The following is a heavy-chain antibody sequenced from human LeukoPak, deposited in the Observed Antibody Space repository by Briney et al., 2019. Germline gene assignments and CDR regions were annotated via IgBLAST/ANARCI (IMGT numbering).Heavy chain of an antibody. J-gene: IGHJ6*02. CDR2: ISYDGSNK. CDR1: GSTFSSYG. Sequence: GGSLRLSCAASGSTFSSYGMHWVRQAPGKGLEWVAVISYDGSNKYYADSVKGRFTISRDNSKNTLYLQMNSLRAEDTAVYYCAKDRHCSGGSCYPGPCYYGMDVWGQGTTVTVSS. V-gene: IGHV3-30*18. CDR3: AKDRHCSGGSCYPGPCYYGMDV. D-gene: IGHD2-15*01.